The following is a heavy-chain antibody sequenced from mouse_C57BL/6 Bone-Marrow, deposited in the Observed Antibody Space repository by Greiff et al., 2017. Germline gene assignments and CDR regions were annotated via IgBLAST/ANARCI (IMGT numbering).Heavy chain of an antibody. Sequence: VKLQQPGAELVKPGASVKLSCKASGYTFTSYWMHWVKQRPGQGLEWIGMIHPNSGSTNYNEKFKSKATLTVDKSSSTAYMHLSSLTSEDVAVYYCAMGSSYGGYYFDYWGQGTTLTVSS. D-gene: IGHD1-1*01. V-gene: IGHV1-64*01. CDR2: IHPNSGST. CDR1: GYTFTSYW. CDR3: AMGSSYGGYYFDY. J-gene: IGHJ2*01.